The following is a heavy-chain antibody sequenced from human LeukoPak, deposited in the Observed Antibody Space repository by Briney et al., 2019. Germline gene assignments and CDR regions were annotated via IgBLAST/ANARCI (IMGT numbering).Heavy chain of an antibody. CDR1: GGSFSGYY. CDR3: ASSPGIIGGWWFDP. Sequence: KPSETLSLTCAVYGGSFSGYYWSWIRQPPGKGLEWIGEINHSGSTNYNPSLKSRVTISVDTSKNQFSLKLSSVTAADTAVYYCASSPGIIGGWWFDPWGQGTLVTISS. J-gene: IGHJ5*02. D-gene: IGHD3-10*01. V-gene: IGHV4-34*01. CDR2: INHSGST.